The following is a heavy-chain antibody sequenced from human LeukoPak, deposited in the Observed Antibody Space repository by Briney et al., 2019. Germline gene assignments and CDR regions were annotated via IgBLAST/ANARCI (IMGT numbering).Heavy chain of an antibody. J-gene: IGHJ4*02. CDR3: ARDAWEDSSGYYSLLEY. D-gene: IGHD3-22*01. CDR1: GFTFSSYS. Sequence: GGSLRLSCAASGFTFSSYSMNWVRQAPGKGLEWVSSISSSSSYIYYADSVKGRFTISRDNAKNSLYLQMNSLRAEDTAVYYCARDAWEDSSGYYSLLEYWGQGTLVTVSS. V-gene: IGHV3-21*01. CDR2: ISSSSSYI.